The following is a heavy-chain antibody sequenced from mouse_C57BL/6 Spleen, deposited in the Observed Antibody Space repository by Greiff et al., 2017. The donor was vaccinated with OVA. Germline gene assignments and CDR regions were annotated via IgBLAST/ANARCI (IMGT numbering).Heavy chain of an antibody. CDR3: TREGYGSSYEFAY. V-gene: IGHV1-15*01. Sequence: QVHVKQSGAELVRPGASVTLSCKASGYTFTDYEMHWVKQTPVHGLEWIGAIDPETGGTAYNQKFKGKAILTADKSSSTAYMELRSLTSEDSAVYYCTREGYGSSYEFAYWGQGTLVTVSA. CDR1: GYTFTDYE. CDR2: IDPETGGT. J-gene: IGHJ3*01. D-gene: IGHD1-1*01.